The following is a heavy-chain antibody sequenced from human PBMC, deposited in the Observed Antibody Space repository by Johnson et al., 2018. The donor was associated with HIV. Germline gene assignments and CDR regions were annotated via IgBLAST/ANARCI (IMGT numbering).Heavy chain of an antibody. J-gene: IGHJ3*01. CDR1: GFTFSNAW. Sequence: VQLVESGGGLVKPGGSLRLSCAASGFTFSNAWMSWVRQAPGKGLEWVGRITSKTDGGTTDYAAPVKGRFTISRDDSKNTLYLQMNSLKTEDTAVYYCTTLIVLWGQGTMVTVSS. CDR2: ITSKTDGGTT. V-gene: IGHV3-15*01. D-gene: IGHD3-16*02. CDR3: TTLIVL.